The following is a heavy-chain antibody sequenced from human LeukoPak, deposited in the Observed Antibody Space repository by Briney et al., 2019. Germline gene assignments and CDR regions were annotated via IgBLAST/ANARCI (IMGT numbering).Heavy chain of an antibody. D-gene: IGHD6-19*01. J-gene: IGHJ6*02. CDR2: INPNSGGT. Sequence: ASVKVSCKASGYTFTSYYIHWVRQAPGQGLEWMGWINPNSGGTNYAQKFQGRVTMTRDTSISTAYMELSRLRSDDTAVYYCARAGAAVAGINYYYGMDVWGQGTTVTVSS. V-gene: IGHV1-2*02. CDR1: GYTFTSYY. CDR3: ARAGAAVAGINYYYGMDV.